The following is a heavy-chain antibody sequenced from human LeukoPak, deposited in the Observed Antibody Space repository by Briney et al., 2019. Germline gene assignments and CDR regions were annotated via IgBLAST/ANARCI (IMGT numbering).Heavy chain of an antibody. Sequence: GGSLRLSCAASGFTFSSYGMSWIRQAPGKGLEWVSYISSSGSTIYYADSVKGRFTISRDNAKNSLYLQMNSLRAEDTAVYYCARAIYGDYPLDYWGQGTLVTVSS. CDR2: ISSSGSTI. V-gene: IGHV3-11*01. J-gene: IGHJ4*02. CDR3: ARAIYGDYPLDY. D-gene: IGHD4-17*01. CDR1: GFTFSSYG.